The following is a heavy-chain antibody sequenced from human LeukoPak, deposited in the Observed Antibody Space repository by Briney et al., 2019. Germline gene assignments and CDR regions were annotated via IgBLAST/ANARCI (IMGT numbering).Heavy chain of an antibody. D-gene: IGHD4-17*01. CDR3: AREISYGDYPSGDAFDN. CDR2: ISSSSSYI. CDR1: GFTFSSYS. V-gene: IGHV3-21*01. Sequence: GGSLRLSCAASGFTFSSYSLNWVRQAPGKGLEWVSSISSSSSYIYYADSVKGRFTISRDNAKNSLYLQMNSLRAEDTAVYFCAREISYGDYPSGDAFDNWGQGTMVTVSS. J-gene: IGHJ3*02.